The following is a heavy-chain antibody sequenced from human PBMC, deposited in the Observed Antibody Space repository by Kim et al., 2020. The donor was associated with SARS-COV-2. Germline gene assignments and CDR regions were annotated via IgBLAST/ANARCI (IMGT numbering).Heavy chain of an antibody. Sequence: ASVKVSCKASGYTFTTYGISWVRRAPGQGLEWMGWINSYTRYAQKFQDRVTMTTDTSTSTAYMELKSLTSDDTAVYYCARDRGYYPDDFDIWGQGTMVIVSS. CDR3: ARDRGYYPDDFDI. V-gene: IGHV1-18*04. D-gene: IGHD3-3*01. CDR1: GYTFTTYG. CDR2: INSYT. J-gene: IGHJ3*02.